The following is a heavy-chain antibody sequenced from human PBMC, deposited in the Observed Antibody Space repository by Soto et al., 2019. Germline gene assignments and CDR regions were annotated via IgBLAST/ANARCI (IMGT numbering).Heavy chain of an antibody. D-gene: IGHD4-17*01. CDR1: GGSFSGYY. CDR3: ARGRYGDYPPYYFDY. J-gene: IGHJ4*02. Sequence: QVQLQQWGAGLLKPSETLSLTCAVYGGSFSGYYWSWIRQPPGKGLEWIGEINHSGSTNYNPSLKNRVTISVDTSKNQFSLKVSSVTAADTAVYYCARGRYGDYPPYYFDYWGQGTLVTVSS. CDR2: INHSGST. V-gene: IGHV4-34*01.